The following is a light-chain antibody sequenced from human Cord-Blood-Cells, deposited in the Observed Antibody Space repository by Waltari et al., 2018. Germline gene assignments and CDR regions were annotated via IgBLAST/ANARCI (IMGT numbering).Light chain of an antibody. CDR1: RPHTRAGYD. V-gene: IGLV1-40*01. CDR3: QSYDSSLSGWV. J-gene: IGLJ3*02. Sequence: SSLTQPPSVSGAQGQTVTLPCTGRRPHTRAGYDVSWYQQLPGTAPKLLIYGNSNRPSGVPDRFSGSKSGTSASLAITGLQAEDEADYYCQSYDSSLSGWVFGGGTKLTVL. CDR2: GNS.